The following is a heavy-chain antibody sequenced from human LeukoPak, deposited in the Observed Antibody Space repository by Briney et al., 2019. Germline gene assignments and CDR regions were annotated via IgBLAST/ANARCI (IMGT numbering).Heavy chain of an antibody. D-gene: IGHD3-10*01. J-gene: IGHJ6*04. CDR2: IWYDGSNK. CDR1: GFTFTSYG. CDR3: ARDSGSYYYYGMDV. Sequence: GRSLRLSCAASGFTFTSYGMHWVRQAPGKGLEWVSIIWYDGSNKYYTDSVKGRFTISRDNSKNTLYLQMNSLRAEDTAVYYCARDSGSYYYYGMDVWGKGTTVTVPS. V-gene: IGHV3-33*01.